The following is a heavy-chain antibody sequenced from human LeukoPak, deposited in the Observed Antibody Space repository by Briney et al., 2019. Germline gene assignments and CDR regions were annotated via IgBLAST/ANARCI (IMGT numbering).Heavy chain of an antibody. J-gene: IGHJ6*03. Sequence: GGSLRLSCAASGFTFNNYAMTWVRQAPGKGLEWVSSISASGVMTYYADSVKGRFTISRDNSKNTLYLQMNSLRAEDTAVYYCAKGSIVGATSYYYLDVWGTGTTVTVSS. CDR1: GFTFNNYA. V-gene: IGHV3-23*01. CDR3: AKGSIVGATSYYYLDV. D-gene: IGHD1-26*01. CDR2: ISASGVMT.